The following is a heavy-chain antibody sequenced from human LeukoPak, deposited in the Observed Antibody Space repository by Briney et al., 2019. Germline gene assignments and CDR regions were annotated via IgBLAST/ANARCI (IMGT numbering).Heavy chain of an antibody. CDR1: GGSISSSSYY. V-gene: IGHV4-39*01. Sequence: SETLSLTCTVSGGSISSSSYYWGWIRQPPGKGLEWIGSIYYSGSTYYNPSLKSRVTISVDTSKNQSSLKLSSVTAADTAVYYCARGGETWGAFDIWGQGTMVTVSS. J-gene: IGHJ3*02. D-gene: IGHD2-21*01. CDR3: ARGGETWGAFDI. CDR2: IYYSGST.